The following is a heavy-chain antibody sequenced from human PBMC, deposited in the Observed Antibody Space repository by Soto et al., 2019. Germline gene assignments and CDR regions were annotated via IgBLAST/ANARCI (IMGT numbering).Heavy chain of an antibody. J-gene: IGHJ5*02. D-gene: IGHD2-2*01. CDR2: IYYSGST. CDR3: ARYCSSVTCHGLDP. CDR1: GGSVSSVSYY. Sequence: SETLSLTCTVSGGSVSSVSYYWSWIRQPPGKGLEWIGYIYYSGSTNYNPSLKSRVTVSVDTSKNQFSLKLSSVTAADTAVYYSARYCSSVTCHGLDPWGQGTLVTVSS. V-gene: IGHV4-61*01.